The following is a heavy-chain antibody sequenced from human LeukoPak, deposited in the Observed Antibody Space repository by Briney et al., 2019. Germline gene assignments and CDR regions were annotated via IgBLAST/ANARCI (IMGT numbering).Heavy chain of an antibody. D-gene: IGHD4-17*01. CDR1: GFTFSSYW. Sequence: GGSLRLSCAASGFTFSSYWMHWVRQAPGKGLVWVSRINTDGSSTTYADSVKGRFTISRDNAKNTLYLQMNSLRAEDTAAYYCAKGYGDYDSYFDYWGQGTLVTVSS. CDR2: INTDGSST. V-gene: IGHV3-74*01. J-gene: IGHJ4*02. CDR3: AKGYGDYDSYFDY.